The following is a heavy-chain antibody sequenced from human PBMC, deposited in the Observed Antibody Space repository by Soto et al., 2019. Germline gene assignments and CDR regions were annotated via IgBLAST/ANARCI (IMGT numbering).Heavy chain of an antibody. Sequence: SETLSLTCTVSGAALSSGGYFYTWVRQPPGKGLEWLGYIYYSRGTNYNPSLKSRVTISLHKSKSQFSLRLISVTPADTAVYYCTRERSADNYFDPWGQGNLVPICS. CDR2: IYYSRGT. CDR3: TRERSADNYFDP. V-gene: IGHV4-61*08. CDR1: GAALSSGGYF. J-gene: IGHJ5*02.